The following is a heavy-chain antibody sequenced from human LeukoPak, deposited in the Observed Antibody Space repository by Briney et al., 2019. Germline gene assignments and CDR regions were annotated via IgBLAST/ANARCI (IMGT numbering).Heavy chain of an antibody. CDR3: ALQNDSSPFDY. CDR2: IYSGGST. D-gene: IGHD3-22*01. Sequence: GGSLRLSRAASEFSVGSNYMTWVRQAPGKGLEWVSLIYSGGSTDYADSVKGRFTISRDNSKNTLYLQMNSLRAEDTAVYYCALQNDSSPFDYWGQGTLVTVSS. CDR1: EFSVGSNY. J-gene: IGHJ4*02. V-gene: IGHV3-53*01.